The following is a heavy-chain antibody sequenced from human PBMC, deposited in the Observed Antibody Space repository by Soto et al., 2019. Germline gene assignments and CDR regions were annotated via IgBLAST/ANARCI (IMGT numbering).Heavy chain of an antibody. CDR1: GDSYTSYA. D-gene: IGHD2-15*01. Sequence: TSVKVSCEASGDSYTSYAMHWVRQAPGQRLEWMGWINAGNGNTKYSQKFQGRVTITRDTSASTAYMELSSLRSEDTAVYYCARDLGGWPDYWGQGTLVTVSS. V-gene: IGHV1-3*01. J-gene: IGHJ4*02. CDR2: INAGNGNT. CDR3: ARDLGGWPDY.